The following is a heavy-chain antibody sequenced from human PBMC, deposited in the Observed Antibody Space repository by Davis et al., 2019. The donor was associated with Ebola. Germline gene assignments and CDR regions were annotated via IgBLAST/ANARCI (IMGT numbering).Heavy chain of an antibody. Sequence: ASVKVSCKASGYTFTGYYMHWVRQAPGQGLEWMGWINPNSGGTNYAQKFQGRVTMTRDTSISTAYMELSRLRSDDTAVYYCAKDWAVVGATLNYYGMDVWGQGTTVTVSS. CDR1: GYTFTGYY. CDR3: AKDWAVVGATLNYYGMDV. D-gene: IGHD1-26*01. V-gene: IGHV1-2*02. J-gene: IGHJ6*02. CDR2: INPNSGGT.